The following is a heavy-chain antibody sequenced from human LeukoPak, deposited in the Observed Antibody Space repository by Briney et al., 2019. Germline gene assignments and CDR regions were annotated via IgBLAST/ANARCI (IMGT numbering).Heavy chain of an antibody. Sequence: SETLSLTCAVSGGPISSYHWSWVRQPPRKALEWIAYLYYSGFTLYNPSLRSRVTISVDTSKKQFPLKLTSVTAADAAVYYCARGFGEVIRSDYYYYGMDVWGQGTTVTVSS. CDR1: GGPISSYH. V-gene: IGHV4-59*01. CDR2: LYYSGFT. CDR3: ARGFGEVIRSDYYYYGMDV. J-gene: IGHJ6*02. D-gene: IGHD3-3*01.